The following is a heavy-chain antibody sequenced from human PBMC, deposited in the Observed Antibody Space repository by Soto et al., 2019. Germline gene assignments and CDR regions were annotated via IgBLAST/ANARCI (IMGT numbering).Heavy chain of an antibody. CDR2: IYYSGST. D-gene: IGHD2-8*01. Sequence: QVQLQESGPGLVKPSQTLSLTCTVSGGSISSSAYYWSWIRQHPGKGLEWIGYIYYSGSTYYNPSLKGRVTISVDTSKNQFSLKLSSVTAADTAVYYCAREMEGGCDPWGQGTLVTVSS. J-gene: IGHJ5*02. CDR3: AREMEGGCDP. V-gene: IGHV4-31*03. CDR1: GGSISSSAYY.